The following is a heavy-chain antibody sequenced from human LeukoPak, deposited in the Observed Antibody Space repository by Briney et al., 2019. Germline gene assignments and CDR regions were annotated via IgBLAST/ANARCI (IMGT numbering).Heavy chain of an antibody. V-gene: IGHV3-23*01. D-gene: IGHD3-10*01. CDR2: INGSGGTT. CDR1: GFTFSSYA. CDR3: ARRGNGSLKH. J-gene: IGHJ4*02. Sequence: HPGGSLRLSCAASGFTFSSYAMGWVRQAPGKGLEWVSDINGSGGTTYYADSVKGRFTISRDNAKNTLYLQMNSLRAEDTAVYYRARRGNGSLKHWGQGTLVTVSS.